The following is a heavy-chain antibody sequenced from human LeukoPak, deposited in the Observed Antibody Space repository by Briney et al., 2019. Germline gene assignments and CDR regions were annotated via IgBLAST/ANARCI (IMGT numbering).Heavy chain of an antibody. Sequence: GGSLRLSCVASGFAFSGYTMSWVRQAPGKGPEWVSSIGSDGGYIHYADSVEGRFTISRGNAKDSLFLQMTSLRAEDTAVYYCAKIWGRSNWFDLWGQGTLVTVSS. CDR3: AKIWGRSNWFDL. CDR1: GFAFSGYT. D-gene: IGHD3-16*01. J-gene: IGHJ5*02. V-gene: IGHV3-21*01. CDR2: IGSDGGYI.